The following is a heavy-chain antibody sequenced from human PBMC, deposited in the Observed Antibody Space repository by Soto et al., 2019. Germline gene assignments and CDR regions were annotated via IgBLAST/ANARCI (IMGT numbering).Heavy chain of an antibody. CDR2: IYHLGTT. V-gene: IGHV4-4*02. J-gene: IGHJ5*02. CDR1: GDTVSSTRW. CDR3: ARSPTRTNYADCFDP. D-gene: IGHD4-17*01. Sequence: SETLSLTCTVSGDTVSSTRWWSWVRLSPGRGLEWIGDIYHLGTTNYNPSLKRRVSISLDKSKNQFSLKLTSVTAEDTAVYYCARSPTRTNYADCFDPWGQGTLVTVSS.